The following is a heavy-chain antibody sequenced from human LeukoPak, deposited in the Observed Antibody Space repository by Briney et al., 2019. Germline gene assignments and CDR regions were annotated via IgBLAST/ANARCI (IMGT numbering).Heavy chain of an antibody. V-gene: IGHV4-59*01. CDR3: ARDAVSGTPAFDV. Sequence: SETLSLTCTVSGGSISSYYWSWIRQPPGKGLEWIGYIHHSGNTNYKPSLKSRVTISVDTSKNQFSLKLTSVTAADTAVYYCARDAVSGTPAFDVWGQGTMVTVSS. CDR2: IHHSGNT. D-gene: IGHD1-14*01. CDR1: GGSISSYY. J-gene: IGHJ3*01.